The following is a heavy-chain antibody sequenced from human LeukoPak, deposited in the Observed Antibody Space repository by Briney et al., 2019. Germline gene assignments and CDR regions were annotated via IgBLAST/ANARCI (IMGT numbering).Heavy chain of an antibody. CDR3: AKDRLGATLYFDD. Sequence: GGSLRLSCAASGFTFSNYAMSWVRQAPGKGLEWVSAMSGSGGTTYYADSVKGRLTISRDNSKNTLYLQMNSLRAEDTAVYYCAKDRLGATLYFDDWGQGTLVTVSS. J-gene: IGHJ4*02. CDR1: GFTFSNYA. V-gene: IGHV3-23*01. CDR2: MSGSGGTT. D-gene: IGHD1-26*01.